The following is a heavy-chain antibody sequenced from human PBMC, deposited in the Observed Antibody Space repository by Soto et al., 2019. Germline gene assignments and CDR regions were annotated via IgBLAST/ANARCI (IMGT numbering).Heavy chain of an antibody. CDR2: ISYDGSNK. V-gene: IGHV3-30*18. Sequence: LSLTCTVSGGSISSGSYYWGWIRQAPGKGLEWVAVISYDGSNKYYADSVKGRFTISRDNSKNTLYLQMNSLRAEDTAVYYCAKDRETIFGVVIKVGDAFDIWGQGTMVTVSS. J-gene: IGHJ3*02. CDR1: GGSISSGS. CDR3: AKDRETIFGVVIKVGDAFDI. D-gene: IGHD3-3*01.